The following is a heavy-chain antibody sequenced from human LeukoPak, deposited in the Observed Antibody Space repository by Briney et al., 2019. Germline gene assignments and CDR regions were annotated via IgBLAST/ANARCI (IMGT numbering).Heavy chain of an antibody. CDR3: AKHDYESSGYYLNPAFDF. J-gene: IGHJ3*01. V-gene: IGHV3-23*01. D-gene: IGHD3-22*01. CDR1: GYTFSRYA. CDR2: INSGGST. Sequence: GGSLRLSCAASGYTFSRYAMSWVRQAPGKGLEWVSGINSGGSTYYADSVKGRFTISRDSSKNSLFLQMNSLRAEGTALYYCAKHDYESSGYYLNPAFDFWGQGTMVAVSS.